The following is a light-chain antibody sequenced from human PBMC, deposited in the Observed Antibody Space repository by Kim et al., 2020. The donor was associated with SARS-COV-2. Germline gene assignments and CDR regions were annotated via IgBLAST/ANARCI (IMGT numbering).Light chain of an antibody. V-gene: IGLV3-21*04. CDR2: YDS. Sequence: SYELTQPPSLSVAPGETARITCGGDNVGSKSVHWYQQRPGQAPVLVIYYDSDRPSGIPERFSGSNSGNTAALTINRVEDGDEADYYCQVWDSSSVHWVFGGGTQLTVL. CDR1: NVGSKS. J-gene: IGLJ3*02. CDR3: QVWDSSSVHWV.